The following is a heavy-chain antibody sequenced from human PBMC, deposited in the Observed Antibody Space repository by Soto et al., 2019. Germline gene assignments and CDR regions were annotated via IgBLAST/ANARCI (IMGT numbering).Heavy chain of an antibody. CDR1: GFTFSSYW. J-gene: IGHJ4*02. D-gene: IGHD1-1*01. CDR2: INQDGSDY. V-gene: IGHV3-7*01. CDR3: ARTGDGHHDFLDY. Sequence: EVHLEESGGGLVQPGGSLRLSCGASGFTFSSYWMNCVRQAPGKGLEWVANINQDGSDYNLVASVKGRFTISRDNAQNSLLLQMNALRVEDTAVYYCARTGDGHHDFLDYWGQGTLVSVSS.